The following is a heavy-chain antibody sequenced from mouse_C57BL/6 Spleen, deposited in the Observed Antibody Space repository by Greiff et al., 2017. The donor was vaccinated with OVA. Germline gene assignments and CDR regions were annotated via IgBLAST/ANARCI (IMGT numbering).Heavy chain of an antibody. CDR3: ARECYYGNYVDSWFAY. Sequence: VKLMESGAELVKPGASVKISCKASGYAFSSYWMNWVKQRPGKGLEWIGQIYPGDGDTNYNGKFKGKATLTADKSSSTAYMQLSSLTSEDSAVYFGARECYYGNYVDSWFAYWGQGTLVTVSA. CDR2: IYPGDGDT. V-gene: IGHV1-80*01. D-gene: IGHD2-1*01. J-gene: IGHJ3*01. CDR1: GYAFSSYW.